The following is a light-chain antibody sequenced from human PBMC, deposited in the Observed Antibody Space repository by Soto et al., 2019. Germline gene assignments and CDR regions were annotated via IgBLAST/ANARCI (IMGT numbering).Light chain of an antibody. Sequence: EIVLTQSPGTLSLSPGERATLSCRASQSFSRSFLAWYQQKPGQAPRLLIYGASTRATGIPDRFSGSGSGTAFTLSITRLEPEDFAVYYCQQYASSPITFGQGTRLEIK. V-gene: IGKV3-20*01. CDR1: QSFSRSF. CDR3: QQYASSPIT. CDR2: GAS. J-gene: IGKJ5*01.